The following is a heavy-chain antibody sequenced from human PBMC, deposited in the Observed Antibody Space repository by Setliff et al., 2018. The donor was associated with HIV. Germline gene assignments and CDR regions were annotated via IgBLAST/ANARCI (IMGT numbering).Heavy chain of an antibody. CDR2: IYTSGST. J-gene: IGHJ3*02. Sequence: PSETLSLTCTVSGGSISSGSYYWSWIRQPAGKGLEWIGRIYTSGSTNYNPSLKSRVTMTRDTSISTAYMELSRLRSDDTAVYYCARDGYYDSSGYSAFDIWGQGTMVTVSS. CDR1: GGSISSGSYY. CDR3: ARDGYYDSSGYSAFDI. V-gene: IGHV4-61*02. D-gene: IGHD3-22*01.